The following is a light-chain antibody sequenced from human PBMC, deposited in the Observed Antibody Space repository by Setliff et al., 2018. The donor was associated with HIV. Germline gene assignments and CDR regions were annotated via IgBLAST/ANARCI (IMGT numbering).Light chain of an antibody. Sequence: QSALTQPPSVSGAPGQRVTISCTGSSSNIGAGYDVHWYQQLPGTVPKLLIYGNSNRPSGVPDRFSGSKSGTSASLAITGLQAEDEADYYCQSYDSSLSGPYVFGSGTRSPS. CDR3: QSYDSSLSGPYV. CDR2: GNS. J-gene: IGLJ1*01. CDR1: SSNIGAGYD. V-gene: IGLV1-40*01.